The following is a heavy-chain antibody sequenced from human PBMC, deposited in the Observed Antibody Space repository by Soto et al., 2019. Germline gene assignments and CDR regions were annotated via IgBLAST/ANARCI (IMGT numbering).Heavy chain of an antibody. CDR2: ISSSGSTI. V-gene: IGHV3-48*03. Sequence: GGSLRLSCAASGFTFSSYEMNWVRQAPGEGLEWVSYISSSGSTIYYADSVKGRFTISRDNAKNSLYLQMNSLRAEDTAVYYCARTGYYPDYWGQGTLVTVSS. J-gene: IGHJ4*02. D-gene: IGHD3-22*01. CDR1: GFTFSSYE. CDR3: ARTGYYPDY.